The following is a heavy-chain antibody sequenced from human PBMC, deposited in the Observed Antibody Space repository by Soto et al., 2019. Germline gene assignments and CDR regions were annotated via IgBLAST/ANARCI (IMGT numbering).Heavy chain of an antibody. Sequence: SETLSLTCTVSGGSISSGGHYWSWIRQHPGKGLEWIGYVHYSGTTYYSPSLKSRVTMSVDMSTNQFSLKLTSMTAADTAVYYCARRYGGTFDYWGQGTLVTVSS. CDR1: GGSISSGGHY. J-gene: IGHJ4*02. CDR2: VHYSGTT. CDR3: ARRYGGTFDY. V-gene: IGHV4-31*03. D-gene: IGHD2-15*01.